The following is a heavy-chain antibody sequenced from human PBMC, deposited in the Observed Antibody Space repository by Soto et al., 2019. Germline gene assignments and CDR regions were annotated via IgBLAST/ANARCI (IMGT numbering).Heavy chain of an antibody. V-gene: IGHV1-8*01. CDR3: ARGGVAGWFSTSYHYDFWSGYLGMDV. CDR1: GYTFTSYD. D-gene: IGHD3-3*01. CDR2: MNPNSGNT. Sequence: ASVKVSCKASGYTFTSYDINWVRQATGQGLEWMGWMNPNSGNTGYAQKFQGRVTMTRNTSISTAYMELSSLRSEDTAVYYCARGGVAGWFSTSYHYDFWSGYLGMDVWGKGTTVTVSS. J-gene: IGHJ6*03.